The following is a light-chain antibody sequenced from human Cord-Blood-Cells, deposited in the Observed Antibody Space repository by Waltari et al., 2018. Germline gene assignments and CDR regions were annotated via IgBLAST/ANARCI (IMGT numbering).Light chain of an antibody. CDR3: QSYDSSLSGFWV. Sequence: QSVLPQPPSVSGAPGQRVTISCTGSSSNIGAGYDLHWYQPLPGTAPKLLIYGNSNRPSGVPDRFSGSKSGTSASLAITGLQAEDEADYYCQSYDSSLSGFWVFGGGTKLTVL. CDR2: GNS. V-gene: IGLV1-40*01. J-gene: IGLJ3*02. CDR1: SSNIGAGYD.